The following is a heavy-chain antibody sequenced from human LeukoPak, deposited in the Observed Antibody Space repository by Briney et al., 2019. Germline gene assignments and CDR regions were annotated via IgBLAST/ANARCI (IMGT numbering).Heavy chain of an antibody. Sequence: SETLSLTCTVSGGSISSYYWSWVRQPPGKGLEWIGYIHYNGNTNYNPSLKSRVTMSVDTSKSQLSLKLTSVTAADTAMYYCATVTGPWGQGTLVTVSS. CDR1: GGSISSYY. J-gene: IGHJ5*02. V-gene: IGHV4-59*01. D-gene: IGHD2-8*02. CDR2: IHYNGNT. CDR3: ATVTGP.